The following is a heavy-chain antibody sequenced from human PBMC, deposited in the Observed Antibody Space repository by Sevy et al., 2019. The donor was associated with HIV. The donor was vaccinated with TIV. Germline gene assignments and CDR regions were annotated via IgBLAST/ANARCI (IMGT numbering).Heavy chain of an antibody. CDR3: ARVFVVGNYYYYYGMDV. J-gene: IGHJ6*02. CDR2: IIPIFGTA. Sequence: ASVKVSCKASGGTFSSYAISWVRQAPGQGLEWMGGIIPIFGTANYAQKFQGRVTITADESTSTAYMELSSLRSEDTAVYYCARVFVVGNYYYYYGMDVWGQGTTVTVSS. CDR1: GGTFSSYA. V-gene: IGHV1-69*13. D-gene: IGHD2-15*01.